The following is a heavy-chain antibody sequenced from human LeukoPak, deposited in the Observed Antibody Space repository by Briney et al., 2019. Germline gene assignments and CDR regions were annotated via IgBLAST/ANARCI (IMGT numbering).Heavy chain of an antibody. CDR3: ARDMGIRGVRTPFDY. CDR1: GYTFTGYY. Sequence: ASVKVSCKSSGYTFTGYYMHWVRQAPGQGLESMGWIDPGSGNTKYAQKFQGRVTMTSDTSINTAYMELSRLTSDDTAVYYCARDMGIRGVRTPFDYWGQGTLVAVSS. CDR2: IDPGSGNT. V-gene: IGHV1-2*02. J-gene: IGHJ4*02. D-gene: IGHD3-10*01.